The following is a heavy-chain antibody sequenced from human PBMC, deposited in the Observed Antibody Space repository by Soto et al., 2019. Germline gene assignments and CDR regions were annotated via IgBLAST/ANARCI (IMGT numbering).Heavy chain of an antibody. CDR3: ARVRSCVGDSCYPGYFDY. J-gene: IGHJ4*02. CDR2: IYYSGNT. CDR1: GGSISSGDYY. Sequence: QVQLQESGPGLVKPSQTLSLTCTVSGGSISSGDYYWSWIRQPPGKGLEWIAYIYYSGNTFYNPSLKSRVAISVDTSKNQFSLSLSFLTAADTAVYYCARVRSCVGDSCYPGYFDYWGRGTLVTVSS. D-gene: IGHD2-15*01. V-gene: IGHV4-30-4*08.